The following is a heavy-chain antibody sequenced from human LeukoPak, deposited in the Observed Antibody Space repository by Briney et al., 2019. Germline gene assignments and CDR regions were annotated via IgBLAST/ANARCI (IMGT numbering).Heavy chain of an antibody. V-gene: IGHV4-34*01. J-gene: IGHJ4*02. D-gene: IGHD1-1*01. CDR1: GGSFSGYY. CDR2: INHSGST. CDR3: ARGTTRTTRAFDY. Sequence: PSETLSLTCAVYGGSFSGYYWSWIRQPPGKGLEWIGEINHSGSTNYNPSLKSRVTISVDTSKNQFSLKLSSVTAADTAVYYCARGTTRTTRAFDYWGQGTLVTVSS.